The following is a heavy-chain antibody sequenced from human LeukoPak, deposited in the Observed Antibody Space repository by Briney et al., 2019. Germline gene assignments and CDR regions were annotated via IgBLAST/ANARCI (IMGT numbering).Heavy chain of an antibody. J-gene: IGHJ4*02. CDR1: GGSISTDH. CDR3: AREGAARPGFDY. CDR2: IYISGST. V-gene: IGHV4-4*07. D-gene: IGHD6-6*01. Sequence: KPSETLSLTCTVSGGSISTDHWNWIRQPAGKGLEWIGRIYISGSTNYNPSLKSRATVSVDTSKNLFSLNLRSVTAADTAVYYCAREGAARPGFDYWGQGTLVTVSS.